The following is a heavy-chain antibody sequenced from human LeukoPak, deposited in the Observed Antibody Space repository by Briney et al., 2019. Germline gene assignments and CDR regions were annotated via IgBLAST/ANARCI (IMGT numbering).Heavy chain of an antibody. V-gene: IGHV3-23*01. J-gene: IGHJ4*02. CDR1: GFTFSSYA. Sequence: GGSLRLSCAASGFTFSSYAMSWVRQAPGKGLEWVSSISSSGGTTYYADSVKGRFAISRDYSKNMLSLHMNSLRAEDTAIYYCAKNMMYSSSSAYYFDYWGQGTLVTVSS. D-gene: IGHD6-6*01. CDR3: AKNMMYSSSSAYYFDY. CDR2: ISSSGGTT.